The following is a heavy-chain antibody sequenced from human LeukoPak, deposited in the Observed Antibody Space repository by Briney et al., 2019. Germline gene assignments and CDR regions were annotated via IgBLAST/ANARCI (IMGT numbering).Heavy chain of an antibody. CDR1: GGSISSYY. D-gene: IGHD5-18*01. CDR2: IYYSGST. V-gene: IGHV4-59*01. J-gene: IGHJ6*02. Sequence: PSETLSLTCTVSGGSISSYYWSWIRQPPGKGLEWIGYIYYSGSTNYNPSLKSRVTISVDTSKNQFSLQLSSVTAADTAVYYCARGKGYSYGYLYYYYGMDVWGQGTTVTVSS. CDR3: ARGKGYSYGYLYYYYGMDV.